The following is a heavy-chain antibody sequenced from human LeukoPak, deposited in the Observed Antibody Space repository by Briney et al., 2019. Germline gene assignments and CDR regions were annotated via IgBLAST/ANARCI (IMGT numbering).Heavy chain of an antibody. Sequence: GRSLRLSCAASGITFSSYAMHWVRQAPGKGLEWVAVISYDGSNKYYADSVKGRFTISRDNSKNTLYLQTNSLRAEDTAVYYCARDFRANCGGDCYSGDAFDIWGQGTMVTASS. V-gene: IGHV3-30*04. CDR2: ISYDGSNK. CDR3: ARDFRANCGGDCYSGDAFDI. D-gene: IGHD2-21*02. J-gene: IGHJ3*02. CDR1: GITFSSYA.